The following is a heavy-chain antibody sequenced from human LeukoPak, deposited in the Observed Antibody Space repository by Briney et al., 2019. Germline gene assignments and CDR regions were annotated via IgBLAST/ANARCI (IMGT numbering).Heavy chain of an antibody. D-gene: IGHD1-7*01. Sequence: PSETLSLTCTVSGDFITAYYWSWIRQPPGKGLEWIGYVYYSGSTEYNPSLRSRVTISLEMSKHQFSLNLTSVTAADTAVYYCVTVVVNWNYLTFWGQGTLASVSS. CDR3: VTVVVNWNYLTF. CDR2: VYYSGST. V-gene: IGHV4-59*01. CDR1: GDFITAYY. J-gene: IGHJ4*02.